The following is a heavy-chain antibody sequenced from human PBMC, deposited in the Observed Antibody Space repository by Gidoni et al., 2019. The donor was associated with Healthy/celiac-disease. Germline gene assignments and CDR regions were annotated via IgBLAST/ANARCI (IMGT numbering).Heavy chain of an antibody. CDR2: RSYSGST. Sequence: QVQLQESGPALVQPSQTLSITCTVSGGSISRGGYYWSCIRQPPGKGLDWSGYRSYSGSTYYNPSRKSRVTKAVDTSKNQFSLKLSAVTAADPAVYYCARDNGDMVRGAQLPRGANYDMDVWGKGTTVTVAS. V-gene: IGHV4-31*03. J-gene: IGHJ6*03. CDR3: ARDNGDMVRGAQLPRGANYDMDV. CDR1: GGSISRGGYY. D-gene: IGHD3-10*01.